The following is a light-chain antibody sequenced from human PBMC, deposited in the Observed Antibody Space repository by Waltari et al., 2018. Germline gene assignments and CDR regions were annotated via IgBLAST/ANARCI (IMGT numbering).Light chain of an antibody. CDR1: QSVRSD. Sequence: RVMTQSPASLSVSPGERVTLSCGASQSVRSDLAWFQQKPGRAPRLLIHEASTRVTGIPPRFSASGSGTEFTLTISSLQSEDFAIYYCQQYNDWPYTFGQGSKLEIK. V-gene: IGKV3D-15*01. CDR3: QQYNDWPYT. J-gene: IGKJ2*01. CDR2: EAS.